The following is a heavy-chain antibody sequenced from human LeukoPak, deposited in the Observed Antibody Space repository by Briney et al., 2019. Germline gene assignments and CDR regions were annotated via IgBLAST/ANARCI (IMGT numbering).Heavy chain of an antibody. J-gene: IGHJ6*03. V-gene: IGHV3-48*03. CDR3: ARDIYYYMDV. CDR1: GFTFSSYE. Sequence: PGGSLRLSCAASGFTFSSYEMNWVRQAPGKGLEWVSYISSSGSTIYYADSVKGRFTISRDNAKNSLYLQMNSLRAEDTAVYYCARDIYYYMDVWGKGTTVTISS. CDR2: ISSSGSTI.